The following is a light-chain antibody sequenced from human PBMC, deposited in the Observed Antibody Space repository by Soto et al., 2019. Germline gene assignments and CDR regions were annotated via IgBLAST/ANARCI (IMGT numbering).Light chain of an antibody. V-gene: IGKV1-39*01. Sequence: DIQMTQTPSSPSSSVGDRVTITCRASQPISDYLHWYQHKPGKAPKLLIYGASRLQTEVPPSYRGSGSGTDLTLSIGRLQPEDFASYYCQQRHSISLPFGPGTKVAIK. CDR1: QPISDY. CDR3: QQRHSISLP. J-gene: IGKJ3*01. CDR2: GAS.